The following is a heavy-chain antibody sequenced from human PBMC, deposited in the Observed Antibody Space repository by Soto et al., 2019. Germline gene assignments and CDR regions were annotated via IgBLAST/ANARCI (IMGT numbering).Heavy chain of an antibody. D-gene: IGHD6-13*01. CDR1: GYTFTNYA. V-gene: IGHV1-18*01. CDR3: ARDLAAAGPFDC. Sequence: QVQLVQSGAEVKKPGASVKVSCKASGYTFTNYAFSWVRQAPGQGLEWMGWISAYNGNTNYPQKLQGRVTMTTDTSPSTAYMELRSLRSDDTAVYYSARDLAAAGPFDCWGQGTLVTVSS. J-gene: IGHJ4*02. CDR2: ISAYNGNT.